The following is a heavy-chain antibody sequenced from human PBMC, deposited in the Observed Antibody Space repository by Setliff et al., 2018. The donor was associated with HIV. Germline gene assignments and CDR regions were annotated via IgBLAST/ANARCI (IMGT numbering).Heavy chain of an antibody. CDR1: GYTFTDYT. D-gene: IGHD2-8*01. J-gene: IGHJ4*02. V-gene: IGHV1-3*01. CDR2: INAGNGNT. CDR3: ARGRLRNYFDY. Sequence: ASVKVSCKASGYTFTDYTIHWVRQAPGQRIEWMGWINAGNGNTKYSQKFQGRVSITRDTSASKAYLELSSLRSEDTAVYYCARGRLRNYFDYWGQGTLVTVSS.